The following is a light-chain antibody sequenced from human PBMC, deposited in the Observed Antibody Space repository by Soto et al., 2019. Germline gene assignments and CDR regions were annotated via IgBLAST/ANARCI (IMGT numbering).Light chain of an antibody. CDR1: SSDVGGYNY. J-gene: IGLJ2*01. Sequence: QSALTQPASVSGSPGQSITISCTGTSSDVGGYNYVSWYQQHPGKAPKLMIYDVSNRPSGVSNRFSGSKSGNTASLIISGLHAEDEADYYCSSYTSSSTPWVFGGGTKLTVL. V-gene: IGLV2-14*01. CDR3: SSYTSSSTPWV. CDR2: DVS.